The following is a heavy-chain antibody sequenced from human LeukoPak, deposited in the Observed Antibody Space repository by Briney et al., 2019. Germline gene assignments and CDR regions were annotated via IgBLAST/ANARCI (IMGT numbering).Heavy chain of an antibody. Sequence: GGSLRLSCAASGFTFSSYGMHWVRQAPGKGLEWVAFIGYDGSNKYYADSVKGRFTISRDNSKNTLYLQMNSLRAEDTAVYYCAKGLGLWRQSWGSDYWGQGTLVTVSS. CDR1: GFTFSSYG. D-gene: IGHD5-24*01. CDR2: IGYDGSNK. CDR3: AKGLGLWRQSWGSDY. V-gene: IGHV3-30*02. J-gene: IGHJ4*02.